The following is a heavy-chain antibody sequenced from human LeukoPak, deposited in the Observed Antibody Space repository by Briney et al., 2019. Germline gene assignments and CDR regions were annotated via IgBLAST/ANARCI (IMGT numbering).Heavy chain of an antibody. Sequence: SESLSLTCTVSGGSISSYYWSWIRQPPGKGLEWIGYIYYSGNTNYNPSLKTRVTISVDTSKNQFSLKLSSVTAGDTAVYYCARHYGPWGQGTLVTVSS. V-gene: IGHV4-59*08. J-gene: IGHJ5*02. CDR3: ARHYGP. CDR1: GGSISSYY. D-gene: IGHD4-17*01. CDR2: IYYSGNT.